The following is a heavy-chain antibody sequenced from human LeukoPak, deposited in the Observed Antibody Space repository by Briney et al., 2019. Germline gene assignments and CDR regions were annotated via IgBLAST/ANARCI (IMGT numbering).Heavy chain of an antibody. CDR1: GYTFTNYD. CDR2: MNPNSGDT. Sequence: ASVKVSCKTSGYTFTNYDINWVRQATGQGLEWMGWMNPNSGDTGYAHKFQGRVTMTANTSINTAYMELSSLRSEDTAAYYCARMHYYDSGGSNWFDPWGQGTLVTVSS. J-gene: IGHJ5*02. D-gene: IGHD3-10*01. V-gene: IGHV1-8*01. CDR3: ARMHYYDSGGSNWFDP.